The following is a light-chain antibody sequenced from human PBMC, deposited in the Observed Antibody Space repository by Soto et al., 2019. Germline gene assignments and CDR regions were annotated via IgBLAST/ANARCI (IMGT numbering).Light chain of an antibody. CDR3: QQYNNWPPELT. V-gene: IGKV1-5*01. CDR2: DAS. CDR1: QSINNW. Sequence: DIQMTQSPSTLSASVGDRVTITCRASQSINNWLAWYQQKPGKAPKFLIYDASNLESGVPSRFSGSASGTEFTLTISSLQSEDFAVYYCQQYNNWPPELTVGGGTKVDIK. J-gene: IGKJ4*01.